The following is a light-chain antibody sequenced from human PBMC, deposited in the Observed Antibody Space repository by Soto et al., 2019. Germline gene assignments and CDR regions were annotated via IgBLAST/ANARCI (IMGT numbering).Light chain of an antibody. V-gene: IGKV1-5*03. Sequence: DIQMTQSPSTLSASVGDRVTITCRASQNINSWLAWYQQKPGKAPKLLIHKASSLQSWVPSRFSGSGSGTEFTLTISSLDPDDFATYYCQQYNGYGRFGQGTKVDIK. CDR2: KAS. J-gene: IGKJ1*01. CDR1: QNINSW. CDR3: QQYNGYGR.